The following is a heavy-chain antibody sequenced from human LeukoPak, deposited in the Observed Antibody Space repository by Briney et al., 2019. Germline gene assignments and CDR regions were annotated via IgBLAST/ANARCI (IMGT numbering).Heavy chain of an antibody. Sequence: PSETLSLTCTVSGSSISSGGYYWSWIRQHPGKGLEWIGYIYYSGSTYYNPSLKSRVTISVDTSKNQFSLKLSSVTAADTAVYYCARVGILTGYPNWFDPWGQGALVTVSS. CDR3: ARVGILTGYPNWFDP. CDR1: GSSISSGGYY. J-gene: IGHJ5*02. D-gene: IGHD3-9*01. V-gene: IGHV4-31*03. CDR2: IYYSGST.